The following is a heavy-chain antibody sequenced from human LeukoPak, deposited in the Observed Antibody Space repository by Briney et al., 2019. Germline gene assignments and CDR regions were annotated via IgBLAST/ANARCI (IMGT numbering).Heavy chain of an antibody. J-gene: IGHJ5*02. V-gene: IGHV1-46*01. CDR3: AREKYSSSIDP. D-gene: IGHD6-6*01. Sequence: ASVKVSCKASGYTFTSYYMHWVRLAPGQGLEWMGIIKPSGDSTTYAQKSQGRVTMTSDTSTGTVYMELSSLRSEDTAVYYCAREKYSSSIDPWGQGTLVTVSS. CDR1: GYTFTSYY. CDR2: IKPSGDST.